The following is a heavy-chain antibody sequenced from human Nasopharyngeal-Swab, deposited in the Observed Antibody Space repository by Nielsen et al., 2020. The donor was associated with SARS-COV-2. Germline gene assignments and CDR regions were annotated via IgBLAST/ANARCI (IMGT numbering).Heavy chain of an antibody. CDR1: GGSFSGYY. V-gene: IGHV4-34*01. Sequence: SETLSLTCAVYGGSFSGYYWSWIRQPPGKGLEWIGEINHSGSTNYNPSLKSRVTISVDTSKNQFSLKLSSVTAADTAVYYCARGGGGTFYFDSWGQGTLVTVSS. D-gene: IGHD2/OR15-2a*01. J-gene: IGHJ4*02. CDR2: INHSGST. CDR3: ARGGGGTFYFDS.